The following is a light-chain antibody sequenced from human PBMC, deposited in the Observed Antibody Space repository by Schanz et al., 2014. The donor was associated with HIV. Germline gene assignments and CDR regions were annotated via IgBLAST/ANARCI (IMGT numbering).Light chain of an antibody. CDR1: QSVSGSY. V-gene: IGKV3-20*01. Sequence: EIVLTQSPATLSLSPGERATLSCRASQSVSGSYLAWYQQKPGQALRLLIFGASIRAAGIPDRISGSGSGTDCTLTISRLEPEDLAVYYCQQYGTSPQTFGQGTKLEI. J-gene: IGKJ2*01. CDR2: GAS. CDR3: QQYGTSPQT.